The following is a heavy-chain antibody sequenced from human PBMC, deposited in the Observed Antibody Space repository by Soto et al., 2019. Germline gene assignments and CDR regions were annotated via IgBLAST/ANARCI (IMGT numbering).Heavy chain of an antibody. CDR2: IYHRGST. CDR3: TRSSSTVTTLDY. CDR1: GGSISSGGYS. V-gene: IGHV4-30-2*01. D-gene: IGHD2-2*01. Sequence: QLQLRESGSGLVKPSQTLSLTCAVSGGSISSGGYSWSWIRQPPGKGLEWVGYIYHRGSTYYNPSLKSRVTISIDRSKIQFSLKLSSVTAADTAVYYCTRSSSTVTTLDYWGQGTLVTVSS. J-gene: IGHJ4*02.